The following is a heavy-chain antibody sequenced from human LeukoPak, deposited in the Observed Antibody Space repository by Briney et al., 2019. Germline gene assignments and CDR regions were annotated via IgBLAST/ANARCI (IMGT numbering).Heavy chain of an antibody. D-gene: IGHD3-10*01. J-gene: IGHJ4*02. Sequence: GGSLRLSCAASGFTFSSYAMSWVRQAPGKGLEWVSAISGSGGSTYYADSVKGRFTISRDNSKNTPYLQMNSLRAEDTAVYYCAKVMTRTMVRGVPPSDYWGQEALVTVSS. CDR1: GFTFSSYA. CDR2: ISGSGGST. CDR3: AKVMTRTMVRGVPPSDY. V-gene: IGHV3-23*01.